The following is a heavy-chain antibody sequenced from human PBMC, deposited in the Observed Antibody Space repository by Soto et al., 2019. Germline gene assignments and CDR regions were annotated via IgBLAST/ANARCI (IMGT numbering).Heavy chain of an antibody. Sequence: GGSLRLSCAASGFTFSSYGMHWVRQAPGKGLEWVAVISYDGSNKYYADSVKGRFTISRDNSKNTLYLQMNSLRAEDTAVYYCAKDGEVLRYFDWLLSWFDPWGQGTLVTVSS. CDR2: ISYDGSNK. J-gene: IGHJ5*02. CDR1: GFTFSSYG. CDR3: AKDGEVLRYFDWLLSWFDP. V-gene: IGHV3-30*18. D-gene: IGHD3-9*01.